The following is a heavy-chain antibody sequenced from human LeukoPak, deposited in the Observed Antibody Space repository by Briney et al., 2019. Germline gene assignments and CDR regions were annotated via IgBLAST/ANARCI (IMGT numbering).Heavy chain of an antibody. J-gene: IGHJ4*02. CDR3: ARVPGLNYYDSSGYLFDY. D-gene: IGHD3-22*01. CDR1: GGTFSSYA. Sequence: VASVKVSCXASGGTFSSYAISWVRQAPGQGLGWMGGIIPIFGTANYAQKFQGRVTITADESTSTPYMELSSLRSEDTAVYYCARVPGLNYYDSSGYLFDYWGQGTLVTVSS. V-gene: IGHV1-69*01. CDR2: IIPIFGTA.